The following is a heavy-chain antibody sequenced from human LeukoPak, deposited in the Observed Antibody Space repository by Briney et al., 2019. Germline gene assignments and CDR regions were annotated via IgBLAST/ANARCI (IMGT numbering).Heavy chain of an antibody. CDR3: ARGERYYYGSGPFDY. CDR2: INHSGST. D-gene: IGHD3-10*01. V-gene: IGHV4-34*01. CDR1: GGSFSGYY. Sequence: PSETLSLTCAVYGGSFSGYYWSWIRQPPGKGLEWIGEINHSGSTNYNPSLKSRVTISVDTSKNQFSLKLSSVTAADTAVYYCARGERYYYGSGPFDYWGQGTLVTVSS. J-gene: IGHJ4*02.